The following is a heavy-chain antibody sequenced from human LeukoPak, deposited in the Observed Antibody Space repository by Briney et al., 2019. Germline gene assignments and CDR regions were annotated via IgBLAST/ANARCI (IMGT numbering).Heavy chain of an antibody. D-gene: IGHD6-13*01. CDR1: GFTFSSYA. J-gene: IGHJ4*02. V-gene: IGHV3-30*04. Sequence: PGRSLRLSCAASGFTFSSYAMHWVRQAPGKGLEWVAVISYDGSNKYYADSVKGRFTISRDNSKNTLYLQMNSLRAEDTAVYYCAKDRPTAGTNFDYWGQGTLVTVSS. CDR2: ISYDGSNK. CDR3: AKDRPTAGTNFDY.